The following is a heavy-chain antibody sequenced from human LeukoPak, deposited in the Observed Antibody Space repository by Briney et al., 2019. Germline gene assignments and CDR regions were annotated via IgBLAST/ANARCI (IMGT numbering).Heavy chain of an antibody. CDR1: GFTVSSNY. J-gene: IGHJ6*03. CDR3: ASGSGSYRTPYYYMDV. CDR2: IYSGGST. V-gene: IGHV3-53*01. Sequence: PGGSLRLSCAASGFTVSSNYMSWVRQAPGKGLEWGSVIYSGGSTYYADCVKGRFTISRDNSKNTLYLQMNSLRAEDTAVYYCASGSGSYRTPYYYMDVWGTGTTVTVSS. D-gene: IGHD3-10*01.